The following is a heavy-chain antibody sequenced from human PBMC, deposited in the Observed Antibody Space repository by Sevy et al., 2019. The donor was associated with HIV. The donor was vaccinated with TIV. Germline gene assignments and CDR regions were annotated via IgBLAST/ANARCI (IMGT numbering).Heavy chain of an antibody. CDR3: ARAGGSGSFDY. D-gene: IGHD3-10*01. V-gene: IGHV4-61*02. CDR2: IYSGGST. J-gene: IGHJ4*02. CDR1: GGSFSVGSYY. Sequence: SETLSITCTVSGGSFSVGSYYWSWIRQPAGKGLEWIGRIYSGGSTNYNPSLKSRVTISLDRSKNQFSLRLSSVTAADTAVYYCARAGGSGSFDYWGQGTLVTVSS.